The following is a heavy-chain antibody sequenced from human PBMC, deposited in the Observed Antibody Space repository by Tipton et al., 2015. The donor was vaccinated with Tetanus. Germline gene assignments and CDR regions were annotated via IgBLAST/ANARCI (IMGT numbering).Heavy chain of an antibody. CDR2: SWYDGTDK. CDR1: GFIFSSYC. Sequence: SLRLSCAASGFIFSSYCIHWVRQAPGKGLEWVAVSWYDGTDKYYAGSVKGRFTISRDNSKNPLYLQMHIRRAEDTAVYYCAREGDCSGGSCFSGDFDNWGQGTQVTVSS. CDR3: AREGDCSGGSCFSGDFDN. D-gene: IGHD2-15*01. V-gene: IGHV3-33*01. J-gene: IGHJ4*02.